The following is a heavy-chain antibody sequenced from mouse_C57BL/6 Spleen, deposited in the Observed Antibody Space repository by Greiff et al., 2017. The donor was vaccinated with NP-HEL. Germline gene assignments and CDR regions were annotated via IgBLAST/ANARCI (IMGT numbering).Heavy chain of an antibody. CDR3: ARGDGYDRAWFAY. V-gene: IGHV1-52*01. CDR1: GYTFTSYW. CDR2: IDPSDSET. D-gene: IGHD2-2*01. Sequence: QVQLQQPGAELVRPGSSVKLSCKASGYTFTSYWMHWVKQRPIQGLEWIGNIDPSDSETHYNQKFKDKATLTVDKSSSTAYMQLSSLTSEDSAVYYCARGDGYDRAWFAYWGQGTLVTVSA. J-gene: IGHJ3*01.